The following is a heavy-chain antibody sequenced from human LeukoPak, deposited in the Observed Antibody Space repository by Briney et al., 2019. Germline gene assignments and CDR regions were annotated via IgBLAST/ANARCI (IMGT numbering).Heavy chain of an antibody. D-gene: IGHD1-26*01. CDR2: IYTSGST. J-gene: IGHJ3*02. Sequence: PSQTLSLTCTVSGGSISSGSYYWSWIRQPAGKGLEWIGRIYTSGSTNYNPSLKSRVTMSVDTSKNQFSLKLSSVTAADTAVYYCARDRGIVGAHDAFDIWGQGTMVTVSS. V-gene: IGHV4-61*02. CDR1: GGSISSGSYY. CDR3: ARDRGIVGAHDAFDI.